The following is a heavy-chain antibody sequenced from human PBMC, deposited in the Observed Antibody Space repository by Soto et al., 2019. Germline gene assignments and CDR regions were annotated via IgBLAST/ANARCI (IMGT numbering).Heavy chain of an antibody. V-gene: IGHV1-69*01. CDR3: ARELRDLRYFDWLSHYYYYGMDV. D-gene: IGHD3-9*01. J-gene: IGHJ6*02. CDR2: IIPIFGTA. Sequence: QVQLVQSGAEVKKPGSSVKVSCKASGGTFSSYAISWVRQAPGQGLEWMGGIIPIFGTANYAQKFQGRVTITADESTSTAYMELSSLRSEDTAVYYCARELRDLRYFDWLSHYYYYGMDVWGQGTTVTVSS. CDR1: GGTFSSYA.